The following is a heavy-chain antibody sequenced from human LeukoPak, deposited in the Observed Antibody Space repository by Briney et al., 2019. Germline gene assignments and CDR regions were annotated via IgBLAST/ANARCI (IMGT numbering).Heavy chain of an antibody. CDR1: GYTLTELS. CDR2: FDPEDGET. D-gene: IGHD3-9*01. CDR3: ARSPATMYDILTGYYRYYYYMDV. V-gene: IGHV1-24*01. Sequence: ASVKVSCKVSGYTLTELSMHWVRQAPGKGLEWMGGFDPEDGETIYAQKFQGRVTMTEDTSTDTAYMELSSLRSEDTAVYYCARSPATMYDILTGYYRYYYYMDVWGKGTTVTISS. J-gene: IGHJ6*03.